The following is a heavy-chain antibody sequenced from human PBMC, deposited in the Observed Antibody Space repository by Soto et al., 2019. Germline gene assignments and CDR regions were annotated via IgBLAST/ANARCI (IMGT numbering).Heavy chain of an antibody. Sequence: SETLSLTCTVSGGSISSYYWIWIRQPPGKGLEWIGYIYYSGSTNYNPSLKSRVTISVDTSKNQFSLKLSSVTAADTAVYYCARDRPGQYYDFWSGEGDAFDIWGQGTMVTVSS. CDR3: ARDRPGQYYDFWSGEGDAFDI. CDR2: IYYSGST. J-gene: IGHJ3*02. D-gene: IGHD3-3*01. CDR1: GGSISSYY. V-gene: IGHV4-59*01.